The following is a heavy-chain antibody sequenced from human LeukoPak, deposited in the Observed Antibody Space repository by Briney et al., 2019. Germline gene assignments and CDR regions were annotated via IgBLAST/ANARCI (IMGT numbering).Heavy chain of an antibody. CDR3: AKEGIVVVAAATGNFDY. J-gene: IGHJ4*02. CDR1: GFPFSDYG. CDR2: VRYDGTYK. Sequence: GGSLRLSCAASGFPFSDYGMNWVRQAPGKGLEWVAFVRYDGTYKSYGDSVKGRFTVSRDNSKNTLYLQMDSLRAEDTAVYYCAKEGIVVVAAATGNFDYWGQGALVTVSS. V-gene: IGHV3-30*02. D-gene: IGHD2-15*01.